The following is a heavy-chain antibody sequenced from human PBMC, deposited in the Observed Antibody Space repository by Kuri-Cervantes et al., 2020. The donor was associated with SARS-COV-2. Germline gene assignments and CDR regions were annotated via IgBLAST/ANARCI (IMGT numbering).Heavy chain of an antibody. CDR3: ARAGEEEYYDFWSGYYHFDY. D-gene: IGHD3-3*01. CDR2: IIPIFGTA. J-gene: IGHJ4*02. V-gene: IGHV1-69*05. CDR1: GGTFSSYA. Sequence: SVKVSCKASGGTFSSYAISWVRQAPGQGLEWMGGIIPIFGTANYAQKFQGRVTITMDESTSTAYMELSSLRSEDTAVYYCARAGEEEYYDFWSGYYHFDYWGQGTLVTVSS.